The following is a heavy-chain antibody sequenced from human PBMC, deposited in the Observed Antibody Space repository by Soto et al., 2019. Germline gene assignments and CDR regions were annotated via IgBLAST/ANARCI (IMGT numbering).Heavy chain of an antibody. CDR3: AKDYGPKAPYPYSNTHTDF. Sequence: QRHLVESGGGVVQPGRSLRLSCAASGFSFSSYGMHWIRQAPGKGLEWVAVISHDGAFKDYAGSVKGRFTISRDNSENTLFLEMNSLGPSDTAVYYCAKDYGPKAPYPYSNTHTDFWGQGTRVTVSS. CDR2: ISHDGAFK. V-gene: IGHV3-30*18. D-gene: IGHD6-13*01. J-gene: IGHJ4*02. CDR1: GFSFSSYG.